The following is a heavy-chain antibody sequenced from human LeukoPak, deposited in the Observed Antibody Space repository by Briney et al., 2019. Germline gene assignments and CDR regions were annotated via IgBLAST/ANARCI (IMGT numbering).Heavy chain of an antibody. V-gene: IGHV3-33*06. Sequence: GGSLRLSCAASGFTFSSYGMHWVRQAPGKGLEWVAVIWYDGSNKYYADSVKGRFTISRDNSKNTLYLQMNSLRAEDTAIYYCAKDVNYDFWSGYFDYWGQGALVTVSS. D-gene: IGHD3-3*01. J-gene: IGHJ4*02. CDR1: GFTFSSYG. CDR3: AKDVNYDFWSGYFDY. CDR2: IWYDGSNK.